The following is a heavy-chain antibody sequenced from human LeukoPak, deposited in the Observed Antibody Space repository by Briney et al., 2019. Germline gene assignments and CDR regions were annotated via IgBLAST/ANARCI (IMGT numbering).Heavy chain of an antibody. CDR1: GFTFSTYW. D-gene: IGHD4-17*01. V-gene: IGHV3-74*01. J-gene: IGHJ4*02. Sequence: GGSLTLSCAASGFTFSTYWMHWLRQAPGKGLVWLSRISSDGSSTNYADSVKGRFTISRDNAKNTLYLQMNSLRAEDTAVYYCARDYGEGGYYFDYWGQGTLVTASS. CDR3: ARDYGEGGYYFDY. CDR2: ISSDGSST.